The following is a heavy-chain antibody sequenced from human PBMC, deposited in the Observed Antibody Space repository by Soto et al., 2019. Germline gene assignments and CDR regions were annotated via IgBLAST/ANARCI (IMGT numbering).Heavy chain of an antibody. CDR1: GGSFSSYY. CDR3: ARAWYSRSSRDYMDV. D-gene: IGHD6-6*01. CDR2: INHSGTT. J-gene: IGHJ6*03. Sequence: SETLSLTCAVYGGSFSSYYWSWIRQPPGKGLEWVGEINHSGTTNYSPSLKSRVTISLDTSKNQFSLKLSFVTAADTAVYYCARAWYSRSSRDYMDVWGKGTTVTVS. V-gene: IGHV4-34*01.